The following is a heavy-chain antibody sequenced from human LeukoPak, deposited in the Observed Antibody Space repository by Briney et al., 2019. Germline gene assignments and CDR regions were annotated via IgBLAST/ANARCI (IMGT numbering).Heavy chain of an antibody. J-gene: IGHJ4*02. CDR1: GLTFSNYA. Sequence: GGSLRLSCAASGLTFSNYAMNWVRQASGKGLEWVSGITDSGRKTYYADSVKGRFSISRDNSRNTVYLQMSDLRAEDTAVYYCAKITKATTPDYWGQGTLVTVSS. V-gene: IGHV3-23*01. D-gene: IGHD3-10*01. CDR3: AKITKATTPDY. CDR2: ITDSGRKT.